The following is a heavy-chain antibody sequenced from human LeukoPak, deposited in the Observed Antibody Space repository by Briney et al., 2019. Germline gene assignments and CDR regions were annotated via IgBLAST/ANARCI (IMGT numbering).Heavy chain of an antibody. CDR2: TYYRSKWYN. V-gene: IGHV6-1*01. J-gene: IGHJ5*02. D-gene: IGHD1-1*01. CDR1: GDSVSSNSAA. Sequence: PSQTLSLTCAISGDSVSSNSAAWNWIRQSPSRGLEWLGRTYYRSKWYNDYAASVRSRITINPDTSKNQFSLQLNSVTAADTAVYYCARGGGWNQPNWLDPWGQGTLVTVSS. CDR3: ARGGGWNQPNWLDP.